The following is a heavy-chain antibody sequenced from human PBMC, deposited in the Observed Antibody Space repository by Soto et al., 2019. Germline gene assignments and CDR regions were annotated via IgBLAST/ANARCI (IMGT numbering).Heavy chain of an antibody. CDR3: ARAQITIFGVVTLDY. CDR1: GGSISSYY. J-gene: IGHJ4*02. V-gene: IGHV4-59*01. Sequence: PSETLSRTCTVSGGSISSYYWIWIRQPPGKGLEWIGYIYYSGSTNYNPSLKSRVTISVDTSKNQFSLKLSSVTAADTAVYYCARAQITIFGVVTLDYWGQGTLVTV. CDR2: IYYSGST. D-gene: IGHD3-3*01.